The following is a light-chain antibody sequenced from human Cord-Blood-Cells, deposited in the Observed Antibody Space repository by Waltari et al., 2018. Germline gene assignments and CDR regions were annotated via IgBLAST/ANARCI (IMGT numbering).Light chain of an antibody. Sequence: DIQMKESPSSLSASVGDRVTITCRASQSISSYLNWYQQKPWKAPMLLICAASSLQSGVPSRFSGSGSGTDCTLTISSLQPEEFATYYCQQSYSTPITFGQGTRLEIK. V-gene: IGKV1-39*01. J-gene: IGKJ5*01. CDR1: QSISSY. CDR3: QQSYSTPIT. CDR2: AAS.